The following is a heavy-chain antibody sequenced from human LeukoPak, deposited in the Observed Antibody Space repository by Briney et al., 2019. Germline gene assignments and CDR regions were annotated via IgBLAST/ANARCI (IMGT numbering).Heavy chain of an antibody. CDR2: INPDSGGT. D-gene: IGHD2-2*01. J-gene: IGHJ6*03. V-gene: IGHV1-2*02. Sequence: GASVKVSCKASGYTFTGHYMHWVRQAPGQGLEWMGWINPDSGGTNYAQKFQGRVTMTRDTSISTAYMELSRLRSDDTAVYYCARDRVVVVPAANNYYYYYMDVWGKGTTVTVSS. CDR1: GYTFTGHY. CDR3: ARDRVVVVPAANNYYYYYMDV.